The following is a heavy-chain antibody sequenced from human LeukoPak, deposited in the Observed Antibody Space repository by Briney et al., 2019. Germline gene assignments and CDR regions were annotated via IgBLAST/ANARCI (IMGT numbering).Heavy chain of an antibody. V-gene: IGHV3-30-3*01. Sequence: PGGSLRLSCAPSGFTFSRYAMHWVRQAPGKGLDWVAVISYDGSDKYYGDCVKGCFTIRSNNSNNTLYLRMNSLRAEETAVYYCANVGVAATLGNGFDPWGQGTLVTVSS. J-gene: IGHJ5*02. CDR3: ANVGVAATLGNGFDP. CDR2: ISYDGSDK. CDR1: GFTFSRYA. D-gene: IGHD6-19*01.